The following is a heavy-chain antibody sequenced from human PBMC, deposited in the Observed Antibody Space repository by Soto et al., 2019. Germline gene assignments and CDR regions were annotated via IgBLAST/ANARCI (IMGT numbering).Heavy chain of an antibody. Sequence: GESLKISCKGSGNTFSSYWIAWVRQMPGKGLEWMGIIHPGDSETSYNPSFQGQVTIPADRSISTAYLQWSRLEASDTAIYYCARVTVVPNVWFDPWGQGTLVTVSS. V-gene: IGHV5-51*01. CDR2: IHPGDSET. J-gene: IGHJ5*02. CDR3: ARVTVVPNVWFDP. CDR1: GNTFSSYW. D-gene: IGHD2-21*02.